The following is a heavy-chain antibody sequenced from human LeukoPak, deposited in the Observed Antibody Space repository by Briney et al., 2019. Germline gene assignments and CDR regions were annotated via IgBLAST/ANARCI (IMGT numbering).Heavy chain of an antibody. Sequence: ASVKVSCKASGYTFSSYYMHWVRQAPGKGLEWMGIINPSGGSTNYAQKFQGRVTMTRDTSTSTVYMELSSLRSEDTAVYYCARDRRYDSSGYSLDYWGRGTLVTVAS. CDR2: INPSGGST. CDR1: GYTFSSYY. CDR3: ARDRRYDSSGYSLDY. J-gene: IGHJ4*02. D-gene: IGHD3-22*01. V-gene: IGHV1-46*01.